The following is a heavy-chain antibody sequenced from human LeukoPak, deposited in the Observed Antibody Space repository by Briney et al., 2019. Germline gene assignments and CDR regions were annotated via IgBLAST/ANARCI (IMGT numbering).Heavy chain of an antibody. Sequence: PSETLSLTCTVSGSSISSGTYYWGWIRQPPGKGLEWNGSIYFSGNTYYNPSLRSRVTLSVDTSKNQFSLWLNSVTAADTAVYYCARQEYFYDVSGYLNDYWGQGTLVTVSS. D-gene: IGHD3-22*01. CDR2: IYFSGNT. J-gene: IGHJ4*02. CDR3: ARQEYFYDVSGYLNDY. V-gene: IGHV4-39*07. CDR1: GSSISSGTYY.